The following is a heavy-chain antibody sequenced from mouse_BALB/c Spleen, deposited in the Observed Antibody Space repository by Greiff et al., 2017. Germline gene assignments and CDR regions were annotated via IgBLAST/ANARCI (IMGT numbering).Heavy chain of an antibody. CDR3: ARHGEYYAMDY. J-gene: IGHJ4*01. CDR1: EYEFPSHD. Sequence: EGKLMESGGGLVQPGESLKLSCESNEYEFPSHDMSWVRKTPEKRLELVAAINSDGGSTYYPDTMVRRFIISRDNTKKTLYLQMSSLRSEDTALYYCARHGEYYAMDYWGQGTSVTVSS. V-gene: IGHV5-2*01. CDR2: INSDGGST.